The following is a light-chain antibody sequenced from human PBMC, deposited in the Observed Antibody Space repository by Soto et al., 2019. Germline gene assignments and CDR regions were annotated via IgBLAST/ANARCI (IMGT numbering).Light chain of an antibody. CDR1: QSINNY. Sequence: EIVLTQSPATLSLSPGESATLSCRASQSINNYLAWYQHKPGQAPRLLIYDASHRATGIPARFSGSGSGTDFTLTISSLEPEDFAVYFCHQRSNWPPTFGPGTKGDIK. CDR3: HQRSNWPPT. CDR2: DAS. J-gene: IGKJ3*01. V-gene: IGKV3-11*01.